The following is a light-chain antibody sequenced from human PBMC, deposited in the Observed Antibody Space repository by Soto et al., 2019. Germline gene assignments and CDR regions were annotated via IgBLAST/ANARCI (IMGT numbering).Light chain of an antibody. J-gene: IGKJ1*01. CDR3: EQYNDWPPWP. Sequence: EVVLTQSPATLSLSPGERASLSCRASQSVSTNLAWYQQKPGQAPSLLIYGASTRATGIPARFSGCGSATEFNLTISRLQSEDFPVYYCEQYNDWPPWPFGQGTNVQIK. V-gene: IGKV3D-15*01. CDR2: GAS. CDR1: QSVSTN.